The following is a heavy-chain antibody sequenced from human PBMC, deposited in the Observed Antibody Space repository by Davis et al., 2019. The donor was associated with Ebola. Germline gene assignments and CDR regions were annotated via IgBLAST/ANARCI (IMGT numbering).Heavy chain of an antibody. CDR1: GFTSTAYY. CDR2: ISGDSLYT. D-gene: IGHD6-19*01. Sequence: GGSLTPSCAASGFTSTAYYMGCIRQAPWTGPERVSFISGDSLYTNYADSVRGRLTISRDDANNSLYLQMNRLRAEDTAIYYCVRVSRNIATGWYRFDAFDIWGQGTLVTVSS. CDR3: VRVSRNIATGWYRFDAFDI. J-gene: IGHJ3*02. V-gene: IGHV3-11*06.